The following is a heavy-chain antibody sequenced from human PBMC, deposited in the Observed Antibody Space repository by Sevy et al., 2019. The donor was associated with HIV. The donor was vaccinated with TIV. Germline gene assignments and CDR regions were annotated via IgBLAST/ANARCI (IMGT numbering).Heavy chain of an antibody. D-gene: IGHD3-10*01. CDR2: IWYDGGSK. V-gene: IGHV3-33*01. CDR1: QFNFDTYA. CDR3: ATNMVHVGAYDSYFNF. Sequence: GGSLRLSCVASQFNFDTYAIHWVRQAPGKGLEWVAMIWYDGGSKDYAESVKGRFAISRDNSQNTAFLQMNSLRAEDTGVSYCATNMVHVGAYDSYFNFWGQGSLVTVSS. J-gene: IGHJ4*02.